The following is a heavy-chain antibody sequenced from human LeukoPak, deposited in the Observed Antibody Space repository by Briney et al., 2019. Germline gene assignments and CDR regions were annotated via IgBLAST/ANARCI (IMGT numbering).Heavy chain of an antibody. D-gene: IGHD1-26*01. CDR3: AKDSYSGSYGYFDY. CDR2: IRYDGSNK. Sequence: GGSLRLSCAASGFTFRSYGMHWVRQAPGKGLEWVTFIRYDGSNKYYTDSVKGRFTISRDNSKNTLYLQMNSLRTEDTAVYYCAKDSYSGSYGYFDYWGQGTLVTVSS. J-gene: IGHJ4*02. CDR1: GFTFRSYG. V-gene: IGHV3-30*02.